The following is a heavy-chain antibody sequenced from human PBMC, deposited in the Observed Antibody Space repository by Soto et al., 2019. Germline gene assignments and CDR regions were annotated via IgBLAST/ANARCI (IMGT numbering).Heavy chain of an antibody. CDR1: GYYFTSYY. J-gene: IGHJ4*02. CDR2: INPSGGST. Sequence: QVQLVQSGAEVQKPGAAVKLSCTASGYYFTSYYIDWVRQAPGQGLEWIGMINPSGGSTESAQQFQGRVTMTRDTSTSTVYLELSALRFEDSAVYFWAREAAVGPIDNWGQGTLVTVSS. D-gene: IGHD6-13*01. V-gene: IGHV1-46*01. CDR3: AREAAVGPIDN.